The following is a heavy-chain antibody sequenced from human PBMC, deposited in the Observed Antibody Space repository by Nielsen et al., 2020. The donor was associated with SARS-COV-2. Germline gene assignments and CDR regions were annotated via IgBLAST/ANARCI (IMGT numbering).Heavy chain of an antibody. CDR1: GFTFSSYG. D-gene: IGHD4-11*01. Sequence: GGSLRLSCAASGFTFSSYGMHWVRQAPGKGLEWVAVIWYDGSNKYYADSVKGRFTISRDNSKNTLYLQMNSLRAEDTAVYYCARGATVIAFYGMDVWGQGTTVTVSS. J-gene: IGHJ6*02. CDR3: ARGATVIAFYGMDV. V-gene: IGHV3-33*01. CDR2: IWYDGSNK.